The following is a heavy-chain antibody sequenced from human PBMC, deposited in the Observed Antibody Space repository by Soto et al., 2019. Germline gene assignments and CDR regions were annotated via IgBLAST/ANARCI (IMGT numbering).Heavy chain of an antibody. CDR3: ARPGAGYSSSWYKMADAFDI. D-gene: IGHD6-13*01. CDR2: IYPGDSDT. J-gene: IGHJ3*02. CDR1: GYSFTSYW. Sequence: PGESLKISCKGSGYSFTSYWIGWVRQMPGKGLEWMGIIYPGDSDTRYSPSFQGQVTISANKSISTAYLQWSSLKASDTAMYYCARPGAGYSSSWYKMADAFDIWGQGTMVTVSS. V-gene: IGHV5-51*01.